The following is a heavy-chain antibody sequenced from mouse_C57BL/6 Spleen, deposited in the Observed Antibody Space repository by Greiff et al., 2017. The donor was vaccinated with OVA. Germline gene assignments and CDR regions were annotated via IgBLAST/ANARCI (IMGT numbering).Heavy chain of an antibody. CDR3: ARPLTGTGYWYFDV. CDR2: ISSGSSTI. J-gene: IGHJ1*03. CDR1: GFTFSDYG. Sequence: EVKLMESGGGLVKPGGSLKLSCAASGFTFSDYGMHWVRQAPEKGLEWVAYISSGSSTIYYADTVKGRFTISRDNAKNTLFLQMTSLRSEDTAMYYCARPLTGTGYWYFDVWGTGTTVTVSS. V-gene: IGHV5-17*01. D-gene: IGHD4-1*01.